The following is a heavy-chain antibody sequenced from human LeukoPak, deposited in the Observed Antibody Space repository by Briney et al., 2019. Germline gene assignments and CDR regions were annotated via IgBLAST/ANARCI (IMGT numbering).Heavy chain of an antibody. J-gene: IGHJ4*02. D-gene: IGHD3-3*01. Sequence: GGSLRLSCAASGFTFSSYSMNWVRQAPGKGLGWVSYISSSRNTIYYADSGKGRFTIPKDNAKNSLYLQMDSLRAEDTAVYYCARCLVRIFGVGYYFDYWGQGTLVTVSS. CDR3: ARCLVRIFGVGYYFDY. V-gene: IGHV3-48*01. CDR2: ISSSRNTI. CDR1: GFTFSSYS.